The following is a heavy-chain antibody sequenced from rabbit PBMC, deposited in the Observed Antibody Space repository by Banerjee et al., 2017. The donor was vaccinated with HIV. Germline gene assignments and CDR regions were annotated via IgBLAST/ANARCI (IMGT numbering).Heavy chain of an antibody. CDR2: INSSSGKT. J-gene: IGHJ4*01. D-gene: IGHD1-1*01. CDR1: GFSFSNKYV. CDR3: ARGLACVIGLNFNL. Sequence: QEQLEESGGDLVKPEGSLTLTCTASGFSFSNKYVMCWVRQAPGKGLEWIACINSSSGKTVHPSRADGRFTLPRTSSTPVALQITRPTAAGTAPDFCARGLACVIGLNFNLWGHGPLGTVS. V-gene: IGHV1S45*01.